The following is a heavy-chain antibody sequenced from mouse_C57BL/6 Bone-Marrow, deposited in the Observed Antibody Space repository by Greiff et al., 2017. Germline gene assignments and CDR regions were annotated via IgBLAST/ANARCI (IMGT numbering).Heavy chain of an antibody. V-gene: IGHV5-4*01. CDR3: ARDYDSYWYFDV. CDR2: LSDGGSYT. D-gene: IGHD2-4*01. CDR1: GFTFSSYA. Sequence: EVQRVESGGGLVKPGGSLKLSCAASGFTFSSYAMSWVRQTPEKRLEWVATLSDGGSYTYYPDNVKGRFTISRDNAKNNLYLQMSHLKSEDTAMYYCARDYDSYWYFDVWGTGTTVTVSS. J-gene: IGHJ1*03.